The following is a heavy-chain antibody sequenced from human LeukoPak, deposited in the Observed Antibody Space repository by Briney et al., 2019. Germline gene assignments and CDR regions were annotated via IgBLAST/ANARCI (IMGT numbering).Heavy chain of an antibody. CDR2: IYYSGST. V-gene: IGHV4-39*01. D-gene: IGHD4-17*01. Sequence: SETLSLXCTVSGGSISSSSYYWGWIRQPPGKGLEWIGSIYYSGSTYYNPSLKSRVTISVDTSKNQFSLKLSSVTAADTAVYYCARLPIPGDYVHWGQGTLVTVSS. CDR1: GGSISSSSYY. CDR3: ARLPIPGDYVH. J-gene: IGHJ4*02.